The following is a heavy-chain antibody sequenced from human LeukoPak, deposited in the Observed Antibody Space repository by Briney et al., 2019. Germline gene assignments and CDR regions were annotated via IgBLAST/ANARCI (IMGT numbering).Heavy chain of an antibody. D-gene: IGHD1-26*01. Sequence: SETLSLTCTVSGGSVSSGSYYWSWIRQPPGKGLEWIGYICYSGSTNYNPSLKSRVTISVDTSKNQFSLKLSSVTAADTAVYYCARAGNIVGNWGQGTLVTVSS. V-gene: IGHV4-61*01. CDR3: ARAGNIVGN. CDR1: GGSVSSGSYY. CDR2: ICYSGST. J-gene: IGHJ4*02.